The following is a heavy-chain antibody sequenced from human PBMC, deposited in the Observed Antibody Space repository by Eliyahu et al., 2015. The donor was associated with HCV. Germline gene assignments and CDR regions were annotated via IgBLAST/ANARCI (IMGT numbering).Heavy chain of an antibody. CDR3: NTDTVVAAPDY. V-gene: IGHV3-15*01. CDR1: GFSFTXAW. Sequence: EVQXVESGGGLVNPGGSLXXXCXASGFSFTXAWLRWVRQXPGKGLEWVARIRSKTDGATTDYAAPVKGRFTISRDDSKSTFYLQMNNLKTDDTAVYYCNTDTVVAAPDYWGQGILVTVSS. CDR2: IRSKTDGATT. D-gene: IGHD1-26*01. J-gene: IGHJ4*02.